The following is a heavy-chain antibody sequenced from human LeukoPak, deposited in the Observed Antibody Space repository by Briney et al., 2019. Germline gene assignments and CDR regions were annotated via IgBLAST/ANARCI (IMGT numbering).Heavy chain of an antibody. CDR3: ARGALSIWRVFRSFDP. J-gene: IGHJ5*02. CDR2: INHSGST. V-gene: IGHV4-34*01. CDR1: GGSFSGYY. Sequence: SETLSLTCAVYGGSFSGYYWSWIRQPPGKGLEWIGEINHSGSTNYNPSLKSRVTISVDTSKNQFSLKLSSVTAADTAVYYCARGALSIWRVFRSFDPWGQGTLVTVSS. D-gene: IGHD3-3*01.